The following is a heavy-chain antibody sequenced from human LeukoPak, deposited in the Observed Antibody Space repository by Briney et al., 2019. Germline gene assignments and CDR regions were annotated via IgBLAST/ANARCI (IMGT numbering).Heavy chain of an antibody. Sequence: SQTLSLTCTVSGGSISSGSYYWSWIRQPAGKGLEWIGRIYTSGSTNYNPSLKSRVTISVDTSKNQFSLKLSSVTAADTAVYYCARNYYDSSGSPFDYWGQGTLVTVSP. CDR3: ARNYYDSSGSPFDY. V-gene: IGHV4-61*02. CDR1: GGSISSGSYY. D-gene: IGHD3-22*01. CDR2: IYTSGST. J-gene: IGHJ4*02.